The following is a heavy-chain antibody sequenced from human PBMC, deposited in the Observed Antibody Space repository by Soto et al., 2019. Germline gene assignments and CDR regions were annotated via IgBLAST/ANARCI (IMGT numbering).Heavy chain of an antibody. CDR2: INSDGSST. CDR1: GFTFSSYW. V-gene: IGHV3-74*01. CDR3: ARVVYGDYYYYYTDV. Sequence: PGGSLRLSCASSGFTFSSYWMHGVRQAPGKGLVWGARINSDGSSTSYADAVKGRVTISRDNAKNTLYLQMTSLRAEDTPVYYCARVVYGDYYYYYTDVWGKGTTVTVSS. J-gene: IGHJ6*03. D-gene: IGHD4-17*01.